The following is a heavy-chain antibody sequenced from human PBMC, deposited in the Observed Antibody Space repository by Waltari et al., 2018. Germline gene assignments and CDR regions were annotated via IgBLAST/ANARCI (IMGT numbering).Heavy chain of an antibody. V-gene: IGHV1-46*01. CDR3: ARGEYDFWSGYYSPLLDY. J-gene: IGHJ4*02. D-gene: IGHD3-3*01. CDR2: INPSGGST. Sequence: QVQLVQSGAEVKKPGASVKVSCKASGYTFTSYYMHWVRQAPGQGLEWMGTINPSGGSTSYAQKFQGRVTMTRDTSTSTVYMELSSLRSEDTAVYYCARGEYDFWSGYYSPLLDYWGQGTLVTVSS. CDR1: GYTFTSYY.